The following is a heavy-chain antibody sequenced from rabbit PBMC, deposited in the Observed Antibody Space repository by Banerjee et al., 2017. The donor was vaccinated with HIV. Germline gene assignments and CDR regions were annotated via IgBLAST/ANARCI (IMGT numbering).Heavy chain of an antibody. J-gene: IGHJ6*01. CDR3: ARDLPGVIGWNFGW. V-gene: IGHV1S45*01. CDR1: GVSFSGSSY. D-gene: IGHD4-1*01. Sequence: QEQLEESGGDLVKPGASLTLTCIASGVSFSGSSYMCWVRQAPGKGLEWIACIDAGSSGFTYFATWAKGRFTISKTSSTTVTLEMTSLTVADTATYFCARDLPGVIGWNFGWWGPGTLVTVS. CDR2: IDAGSSGFT.